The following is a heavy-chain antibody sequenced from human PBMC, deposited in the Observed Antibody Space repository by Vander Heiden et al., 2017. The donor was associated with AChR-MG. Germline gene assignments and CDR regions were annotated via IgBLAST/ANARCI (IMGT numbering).Heavy chain of an antibody. V-gene: IGHV1-3*01. J-gene: IGHJ4*02. CDR1: GYTFTSYA. CDR2: INAGNGNT. CDR3: ARGRDYYDSSGYLY. Sequence: QVQLVQSGAEVKKPGASVKVSCKASGYTFTSYAMHWVRQAPGQRLEWMGWINAGNGNTKYSQKFQGRVTITRDTSASTAYMELSSLRSEDTAVYYCARGRDYYDSSGYLYWGQGTLVTVSS. D-gene: IGHD3-22*01.